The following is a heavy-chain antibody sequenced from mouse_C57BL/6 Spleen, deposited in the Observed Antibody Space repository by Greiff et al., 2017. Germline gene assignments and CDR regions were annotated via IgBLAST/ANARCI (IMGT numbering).Heavy chain of an antibody. CDR2: INPYNGGT. D-gene: IGHD2-12*01. Sequence: VQLKQSGPVLVKPGASVKMSCKASGYTFTDYYMNWVKQSHGKSLEWIGVINPYNGGTSYNQKFKGKATLTVDKSSSTAYMELNSLTSEDSAVYYCARDYKAMDDWGQGTSVTVSS. CDR1: GYTFTDYY. V-gene: IGHV1-19*01. CDR3: ARDYKAMDD. J-gene: IGHJ4*01.